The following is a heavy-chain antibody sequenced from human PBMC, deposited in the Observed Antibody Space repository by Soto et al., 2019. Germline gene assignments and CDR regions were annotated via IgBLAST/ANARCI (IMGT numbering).Heavy chain of an antibody. CDR1: GGSMATGGHY. D-gene: IGHD7-27*01. CDR3: ARDKDLQPTVWGF. V-gene: IGHV4-31*02. J-gene: IGHJ4*02. CDR2: IYYSGAT. Sequence: QVHLQESGPGLVRPSKTLSLSCSVSGGSMATGGHYYNWIRHLPGKGLEWIGYIYYSGATHYSPSLRPRAIISIDTSKNQFSLRLMSVTAADTALYFCARDKDLQPTVWGFWGQGIQVTVSS.